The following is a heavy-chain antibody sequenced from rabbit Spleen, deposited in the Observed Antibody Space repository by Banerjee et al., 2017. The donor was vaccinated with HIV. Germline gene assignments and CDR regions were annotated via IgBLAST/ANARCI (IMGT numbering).Heavy chain of an antibody. J-gene: IGHJ4*01. CDR2: IYRGGGST. CDR1: GFDLSTYYY. V-gene: IGHV1S40*01. CDR3: ARAGEGGDGYLNL. Sequence: QSLEESGGDLVKPGASLTLTCTASGFDLSTYYYMCWVRQAPGKGLEWIACIYRGGGSTYYASWAKGRFTISETSSTTVTLQMASLTVADTATYFCARAGEGGDGYLNLWGQGTLVTVS. D-gene: IGHD5-1*01.